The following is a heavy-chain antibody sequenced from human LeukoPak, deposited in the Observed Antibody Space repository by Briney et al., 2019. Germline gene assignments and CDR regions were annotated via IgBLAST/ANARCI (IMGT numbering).Heavy chain of an antibody. J-gene: IGHJ4*02. Sequence: ASVKVSCKASGYTFTSYAMNWVRQAPGQGLEWMGWINTNTGNPTYAQGFTGRFVFSLDTSVSTAYLQINSLKAEDTAVYYCAKQGPGSCGSTSCYGFDYWGQGTLVTVSS. CDR3: AKQGPGSCGSTSCYGFDY. D-gene: IGHD2-2*01. V-gene: IGHV7-4-1*02. CDR1: GYTFTSYA. CDR2: INTNTGNP.